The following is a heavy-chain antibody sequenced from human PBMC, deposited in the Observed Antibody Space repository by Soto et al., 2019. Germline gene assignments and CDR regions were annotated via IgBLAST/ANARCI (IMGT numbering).Heavy chain of an antibody. Sequence: QVQLVQSGAEVKKPGASVKVSCKASGYTFTSYDINWVRQATGQGLEWMGWMNPNSGNTGYAQTFQGRVTMTRNTGIXTXYMELSSLRSEDTAVYYCARGVRGGSFAPGYYGMDVWGQGTTVTVSS. CDR3: ARGVRGGSFAPGYYGMDV. CDR2: MNPNSGNT. D-gene: IGHD2-15*01. V-gene: IGHV1-8*01. CDR1: GYTFTSYD. J-gene: IGHJ6*02.